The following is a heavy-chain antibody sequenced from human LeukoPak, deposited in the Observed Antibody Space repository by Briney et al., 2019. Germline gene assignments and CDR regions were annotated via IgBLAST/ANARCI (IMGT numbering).Heavy chain of an antibody. CDR2: INHNGNVN. CDR3: ARVGARQVLEY. CDR1: GFTFSSYW. D-gene: IGHD4-17*01. J-gene: IGHJ4*02. V-gene: IGHV3-7*01. Sequence: GGSLRLSCAASGFTFSSYWMNWARQAPGKGLEWVASINHNGNVNYYVDSVKGRFTISRDNAKNSLYLQMNSLRAEDTAVYYCARVGARQVLEYWGQGTLVTVSS.